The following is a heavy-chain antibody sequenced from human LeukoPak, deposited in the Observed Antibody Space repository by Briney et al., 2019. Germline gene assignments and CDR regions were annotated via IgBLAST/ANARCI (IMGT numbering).Heavy chain of an antibody. V-gene: IGHV3-21*01. CDR1: GFTFSSYS. J-gene: IGHJ4*02. CDR2: ISSSSSYI. D-gene: IGHD2-2*01. CDR3: ARRPLRYCSSTSCPLDY. Sequence: GWSLRLSCATSGFTFSSYSMNWVRQAPGKGLEWVSSISSSSSYIYYADSVKGRVTISRDNAKNSLYLQMNSLRAEDTAVYYCARRPLRYCSSTSCPLDYWGQGTLVTVSS.